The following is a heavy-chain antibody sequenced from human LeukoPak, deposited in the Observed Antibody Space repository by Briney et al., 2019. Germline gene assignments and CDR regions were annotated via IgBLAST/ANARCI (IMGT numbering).Heavy chain of an antibody. D-gene: IGHD1-14*01. CDR2: ISGSGGST. V-gene: IGHV3-23*01. CDR3: ARVRTAPGYFYYGMDV. J-gene: IGHJ6*02. CDR1: GFTFSSYA. Sequence: GGSLRLSCAASGFTFSSYAMSWVRQAPGKGLEWVSAISGSGGSTYYADSVKGRFSISRDNSKNTLYLQMNSLRAEDMAVYYCARVRTAPGYFYYGMDVWGQGTTVTVS.